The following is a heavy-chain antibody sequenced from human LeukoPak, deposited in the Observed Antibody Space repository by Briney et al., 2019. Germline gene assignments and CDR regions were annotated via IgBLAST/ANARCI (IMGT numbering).Heavy chain of an antibody. Sequence: GESLKIPCKVSGYSFTSYWSGWVRQMPGEGLEWMGIIYPGDSDSRYSPFFQGRVTTSDDESISPDYLQCSILEAADTAMYYCARQDSSSRYENIDYWGQGTLVTVSS. CDR1: GYSFTSYW. D-gene: IGHD6-13*01. CDR3: ARQDSSSRYENIDY. V-gene: IGHV5-51*01. CDR2: IYPGDSDS. J-gene: IGHJ4*02.